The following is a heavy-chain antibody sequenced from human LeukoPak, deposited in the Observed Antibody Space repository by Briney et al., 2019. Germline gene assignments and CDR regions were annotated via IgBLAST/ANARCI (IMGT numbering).Heavy chain of an antibody. Sequence: PSETLSLTCAVYGGSFSGYYWSWIRQPPGKGLEWIGEINHSGSTNYNPSLKSRVTISVDTSKNQFSLKLSFVTAADTAVYYCARGRAAAGSDYWGQGTLVTVSS. V-gene: IGHV4-34*01. J-gene: IGHJ4*02. CDR2: INHSGST. CDR3: ARGRAAAGSDY. D-gene: IGHD6-13*01. CDR1: GGSFSGYY.